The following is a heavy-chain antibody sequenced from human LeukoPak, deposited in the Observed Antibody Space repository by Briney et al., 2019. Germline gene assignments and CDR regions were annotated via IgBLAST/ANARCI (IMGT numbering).Heavy chain of an antibody. CDR3: ARESPYSNWFDP. V-gene: IGHV4-59*01. CDR2: IYYSGRT. CDR1: DGSISTYF. D-gene: IGHD2-15*01. Sequence: SETLSLTCTVSDGSISTYFWSWIRQPPGKGLEWIGNIYYSGRTDYNPSLKSRATISVDTSKNQFSLKLSSVTAADTAVYYCARESPYSNWFDPWGQGTLVTVSS. J-gene: IGHJ5*02.